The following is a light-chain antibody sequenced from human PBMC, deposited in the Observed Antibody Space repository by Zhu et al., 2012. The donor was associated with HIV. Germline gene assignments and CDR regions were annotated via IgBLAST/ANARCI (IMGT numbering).Light chain of an antibody. J-gene: IGKJ4*01. V-gene: IGKV3-20*01. CDR1: QSVSSSY. CDR2: GIS. Sequence: EIVLTQSPGTLSLSPGESATLSCRTSQSVSSSYLAWYQQKPGQAPRLLIYGISIRAIGIPDRFSGSGSGTDFTLTISRLEPEDFAVYYCQQYGSSPHTFGGGTKVEIK. CDR3: QQYGSSPHT.